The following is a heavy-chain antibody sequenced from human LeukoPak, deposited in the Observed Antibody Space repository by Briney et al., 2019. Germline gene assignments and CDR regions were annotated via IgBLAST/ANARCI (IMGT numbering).Heavy chain of an antibody. CDR3: ARAMTTVTLGDY. V-gene: IGHV1-2*02. Sequence: SVKVSCKASGYTFTGYYMHWVRPAPGQGLEWMGWINPNSGGTNYAQKFQGRVTMTRDTSISTAYMELSRLRSGDTAVYYCARAMTTVTLGDYWGQGTLVTVSS. D-gene: IGHD4-17*01. CDR1: GYTFTGYY. CDR2: INPNSGGT. J-gene: IGHJ4*02.